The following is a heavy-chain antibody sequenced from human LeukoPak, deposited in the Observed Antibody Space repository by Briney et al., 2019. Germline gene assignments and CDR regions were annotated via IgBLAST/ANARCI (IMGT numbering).Heavy chain of an antibody. Sequence: ASVKVSCKASGYTFTSYGISWVRQAPGQRLEWMGWISAHNGKTNYAQKLQGRVTMTTDTSTSTAYMELRSLRSDDTAVYYCARYYDYVWGSYRPFDYWGQGTLVTVSS. CDR3: ARYYDYVWGSYRPFDY. D-gene: IGHD3-16*02. CDR1: GYTFTSYG. V-gene: IGHV1-18*01. J-gene: IGHJ4*02. CDR2: ISAHNGKT.